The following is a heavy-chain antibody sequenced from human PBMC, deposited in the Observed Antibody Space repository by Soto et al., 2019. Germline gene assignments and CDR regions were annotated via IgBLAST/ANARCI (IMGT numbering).Heavy chain of an antibody. J-gene: IGHJ6*02. CDR2: IYYSGST. Sequence: SETLSLTCTVSGGSISSGGYYWSWIRQHPGKGLAWIGYIYYSGSTYYNPSLKSRVTISVDTSKNQFSLKLSSVTAADTALYYCARDMKFDYYDSSGLGPPSYYYGMDVWGQGTTVTVSS. V-gene: IGHV4-31*03. D-gene: IGHD3-22*01. CDR3: ARDMKFDYYDSSGLGPPSYYYGMDV. CDR1: GGSISSGGYY.